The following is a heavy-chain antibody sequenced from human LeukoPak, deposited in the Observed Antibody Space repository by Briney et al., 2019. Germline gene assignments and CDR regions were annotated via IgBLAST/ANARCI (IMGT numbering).Heavy chain of an antibody. D-gene: IGHD3-22*01. CDR1: GGSISTDY. V-gene: IGHV4-59*01. CDR3: ARGGYYDSSGPFDY. Sequence: SETLSLTCTVSGGSISTDYWSWIRQPPGKGLEWIGYIYYSGSTDYNPSLKSRVTISVDTSKNQFSLKLSSVTAADTAVYYCARGGYYDSSGPFDYWGQGTLVTVSS. CDR2: IYYSGST. J-gene: IGHJ4*02.